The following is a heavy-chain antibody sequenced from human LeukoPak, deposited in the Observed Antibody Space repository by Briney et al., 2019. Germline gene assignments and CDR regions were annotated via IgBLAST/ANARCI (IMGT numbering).Heavy chain of an antibody. D-gene: IGHD3-22*01. J-gene: IGHJ4*02. CDR2: IHYSGST. V-gene: IGHV4-31*02. CDR3: ARGAPKFGGYYYFDY. CDR1: Y. Sequence: YWIGWVRQMPGKGPEWIGYIHYSGSTIYNPSLKSRVTISVDTSKSQFSLRLSSVTAADTTVYYCARGAPKFGGYYYFDYWGQGTLVTVSS.